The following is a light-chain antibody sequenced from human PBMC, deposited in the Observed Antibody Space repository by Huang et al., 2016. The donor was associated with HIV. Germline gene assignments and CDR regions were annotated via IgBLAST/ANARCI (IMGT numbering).Light chain of an antibody. V-gene: IGKV3-11*01. CDR2: DAS. Sequence: EIVLTQSPATLSLSPGERATLSCRASQSISNYLAWYQQKPGQAPRLLIYDASNRATGIPARCSGSGAGTDFTLTISSLEPEDFAVYYCQQRTRTFGGGTKVEIK. J-gene: IGKJ4*01. CDR3: QQRTRT. CDR1: QSISNY.